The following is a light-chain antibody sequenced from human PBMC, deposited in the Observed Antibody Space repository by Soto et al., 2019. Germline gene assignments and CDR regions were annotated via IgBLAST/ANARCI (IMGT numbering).Light chain of an antibody. V-gene: IGKV3-15*01. J-gene: IGKJ3*01. CDR1: QSVSTN. CDR2: GSS. Sequence: EIVMTQSPVILSVSPGESATLSCRASQSVSTNLAWYQQKPGQAPRLLIYGSSIRATGIPARFSGSASGTEFTLTISSLQSEDFEVYYCQQNKNWPFTFGPGTKVDIK. CDR3: QQNKNWPFT.